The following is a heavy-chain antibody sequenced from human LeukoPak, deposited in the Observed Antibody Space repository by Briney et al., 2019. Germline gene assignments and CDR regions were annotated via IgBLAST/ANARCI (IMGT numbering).Heavy chain of an antibody. CDR2: ISSNGGST. CDR3: AKATFGVPDHLWFGELLYLYFDY. D-gene: IGHD3-10*01. CDR1: GFTFSSYA. J-gene: IGHJ4*02. Sequence: PGGSLRLSCAASGFTFSSYAMHWVRQAPGKGLEYVSAISSNGGSTYYANSVKGRFTISRDNSKNTLYLQMGSLRAEDTAVYYCAKATFGVPDHLWFGELLYLYFDYWGQGTLVTVSS. V-gene: IGHV3-64*01.